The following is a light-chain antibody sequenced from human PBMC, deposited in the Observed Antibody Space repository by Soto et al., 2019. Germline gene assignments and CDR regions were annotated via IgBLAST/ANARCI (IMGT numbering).Light chain of an antibody. J-gene: IGLJ2*01. CDR1: SGSIVTNY. CDR3: QSYDGSNPDMV. CDR2: EDT. Sequence: NFMLTQPHSVSESPGKTVTISCTGSSGSIVTNYVQWYQQRPGSAPTTVIYEDTQRPSGVPERFSGSIDSSSNSASLTISGLKTEDEADYYCQSYDGSNPDMVFGGGTKLTVL. V-gene: IGLV6-57*02.